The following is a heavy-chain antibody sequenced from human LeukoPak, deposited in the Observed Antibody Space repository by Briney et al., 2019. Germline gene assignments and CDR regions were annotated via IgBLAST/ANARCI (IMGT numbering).Heavy chain of an antibody. J-gene: IGHJ4*02. V-gene: IGHV1-8*01. CDR2: VSPNSGNT. Sequence: ASVKVSCKASGYTFANHDINWVRQAAGQGLEWMGWVSPNSGNTVYAQKVKGRAIMTMDPSMSTAYMELSSLLSEDTAVYYCARGGPDDNYDDFDYWGQGTLVTVAS. CDR3: ARGGPDDNYDDFDY. D-gene: IGHD4-11*01. CDR1: GYTFANHD.